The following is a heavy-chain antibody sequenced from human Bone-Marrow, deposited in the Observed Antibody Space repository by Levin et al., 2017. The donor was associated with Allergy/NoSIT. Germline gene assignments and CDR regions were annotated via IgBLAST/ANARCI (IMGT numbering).Heavy chain of an antibody. Sequence: KRGESLKISCKGSGYSFSGYWIAWVRQMTGRGLEWMGIIFPNDSQTKYSPSFQGQVTMSVDKSINTAYLHWSSLKTSDTAMYYCARLTGYFSTDRYYLDYWGQGALVTVSS. D-gene: IGHD3-9*01. CDR2: IFPNDSQT. J-gene: IGHJ4*02. V-gene: IGHV5-51*01. CDR3: ARLTGYFSTDRYYLDY. CDR1: GYSFSGYW.